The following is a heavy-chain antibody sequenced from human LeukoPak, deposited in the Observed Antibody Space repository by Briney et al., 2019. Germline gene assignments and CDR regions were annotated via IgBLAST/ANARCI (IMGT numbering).Heavy chain of an antibody. Sequence: PGGSLRLSCAVSGITLSNYGMSWLRQAPGKGLEWVAGISGSGGRTNYADSVKGRFTISRDSPKNTLYLQMNSLRAEDTAVYFCAKRGVVIRVVLVGFHKEAYYFDSWGQGALVTVSS. CDR2: ISGSGGRT. J-gene: IGHJ4*02. CDR1: GITLSNYG. CDR3: AKRGVVIRVVLVGFHKEAYYFDS. V-gene: IGHV3-23*01. D-gene: IGHD3-10*01.